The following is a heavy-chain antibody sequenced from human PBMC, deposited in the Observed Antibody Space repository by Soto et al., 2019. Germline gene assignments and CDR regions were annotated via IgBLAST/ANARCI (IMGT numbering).Heavy chain of an antibody. CDR1: GGSISSGGYY. CDR3: AASCVGCGGFNYYGMDV. D-gene: IGHD2-21*01. CDR2: IYYSGST. V-gene: IGHV4-31*01. J-gene: IGHJ6*02. Sequence: QVQLQESGPGLVKPSQTLSLTCTVSGGSISSGGYYWSWIRQHPGKGLEWIGYIYYSGSTYYNPSLKSLVTISVATSKNQFSLKLSSVTAADTAVYYCAASCVGCGGFNYYGMDVWGQGTTVTVSS.